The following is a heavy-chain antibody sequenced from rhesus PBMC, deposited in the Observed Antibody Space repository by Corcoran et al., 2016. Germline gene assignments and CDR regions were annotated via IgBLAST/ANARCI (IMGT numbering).Heavy chain of an antibody. Sequence: QVQLQESGPGVMKPSETLSLTCVVSGDSISSDNWLTWIRQSSGRGREWIGMNGGRGGKASYNLTLGSRVTISRDTTKDQFSMIRKSLTAADTAVYHCTRHPYPYGSWDVWGRGLLVTVSS. CDR2: NGGRGGKA. CDR3: TRHPYPYGSWDV. V-gene: IGHV4-65*02. J-gene: IGHJ5-2*02. CDR1: GDSISSDNW. D-gene: IGHD3-9*01.